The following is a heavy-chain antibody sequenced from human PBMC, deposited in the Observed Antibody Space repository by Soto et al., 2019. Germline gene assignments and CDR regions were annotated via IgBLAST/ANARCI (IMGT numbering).Heavy chain of an antibody. Sequence: GGSLRLSCAASGFTFSSYWMHWVRQAPGKGLVWVSRINSDGSSTSYADSVKGRFTISRDNAKNTLYLQMNSLRAEDTAVYYCWGVIPAINAFDIWGQGTMVTVSS. J-gene: IGHJ3*02. CDR2: INSDGSST. V-gene: IGHV3-74*01. CDR1: GFTFSSYW. CDR3: WGVIPAINAFDI. D-gene: IGHD3-16*02.